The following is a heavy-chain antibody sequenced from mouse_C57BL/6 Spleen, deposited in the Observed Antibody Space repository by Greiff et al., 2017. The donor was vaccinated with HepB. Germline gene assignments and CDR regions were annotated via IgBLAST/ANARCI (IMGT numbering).Heavy chain of an antibody. CDR3: ARYDYDVYWYFDV. V-gene: IGHV5-4*03. CDR2: ISDGGSYT. Sequence: EVKLMESGGGLVKPGGSLKLSCAASGFTFSSYAMSWVRQTPEKRLEWVATISDGGSYTYYPDNVKGRFTISRDNAKNNLYLQMSHLKSEDTAMYYCARYDYDVYWYFDVWGTGTTVTVSS. D-gene: IGHD2-4*01. CDR1: GFTFSSYA. J-gene: IGHJ1*03.